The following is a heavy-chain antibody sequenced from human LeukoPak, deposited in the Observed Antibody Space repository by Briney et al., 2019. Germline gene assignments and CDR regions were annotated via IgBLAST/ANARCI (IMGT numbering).Heavy chain of an antibody. V-gene: IGHV3-48*03. CDR3: ALLAVASDFDY. Sequence: PGGSLSLSCAVSGLPFSVYEMNWVRQAPGKGLEWVSNIGSSGAIRHYADSVKGRFSLSRDNAENSLFLQMNSLRVEDTGIYYCALLAVASDFDYWGQGALVTVSS. CDR1: GLPFSVYE. D-gene: IGHD6-19*01. J-gene: IGHJ4*02. CDR2: IGSSGAIR.